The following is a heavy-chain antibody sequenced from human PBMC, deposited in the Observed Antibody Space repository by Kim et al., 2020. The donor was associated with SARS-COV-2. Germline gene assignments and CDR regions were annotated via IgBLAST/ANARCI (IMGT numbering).Heavy chain of an antibody. Sequence: SETLSLTCAVYGGSFSGYYWSWIRQPPGKGLEWIGEINHSGSTNYNPSLKSRVTISVDTSKNQFSLKLSSVTAADTAVYYCARDGYCSGGSCYRMGGYYGMDVWGQGTTVTVSS. J-gene: IGHJ6*02. V-gene: IGHV4-34*01. CDR2: INHSGST. CDR3: ARDGYCSGGSCYRMGGYYGMDV. D-gene: IGHD2-15*01. CDR1: GGSFSGYY.